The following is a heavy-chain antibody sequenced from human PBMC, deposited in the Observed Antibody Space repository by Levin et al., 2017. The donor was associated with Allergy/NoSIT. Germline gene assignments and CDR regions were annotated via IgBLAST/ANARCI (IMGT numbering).Heavy chain of an antibody. D-gene: IGHD3-10*01. CDR2: INHSGST. Sequence: SQTLSLTCAVYGGSFSGYYWSWIRQPPGKGLEWIGEINHSGSTNYNPSLKSRVTISVDTSKNQFSLKLSSVTAADTAVYYCARGSRLLWFGEFAYFDYWGQGTLVTVSS. V-gene: IGHV4-34*01. CDR3: ARGSRLLWFGEFAYFDY. J-gene: IGHJ4*02. CDR1: GGSFSGYY.